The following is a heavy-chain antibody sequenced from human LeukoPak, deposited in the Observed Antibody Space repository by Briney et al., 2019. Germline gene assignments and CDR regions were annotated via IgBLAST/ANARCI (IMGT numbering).Heavy chain of an antibody. CDR2: MFYSGST. J-gene: IGHJ5*02. V-gene: IGHV4-59*08. Sequence: SETLSLTCTVSGGSISGYYWSWIRQPPGKGLEWIGYMFYSGSTNYNPSLKSRVTISVDTSRNQVSLKVYSVTAADTAVHYCARQESRTWYGDWFDPWGQGILVTVSS. CDR1: GGSISGYY. CDR3: ARQESRTWYGDWFDP. D-gene: IGHD3-10*01.